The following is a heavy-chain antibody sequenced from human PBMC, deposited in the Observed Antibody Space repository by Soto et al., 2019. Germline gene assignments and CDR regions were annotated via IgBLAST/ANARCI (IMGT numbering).Heavy chain of an antibody. V-gene: IGHV1-69*13. CDR2: IIPIFGTA. Sequence: SVKVSCKASGGTFSSYAISWVRQAPGQGLEWMGGIIPIFGTANYAQKFQGRVTITADESTSTAYMELSSLRSEDTAVYYCARHYDSSGYLDYWGQGTLVTVSS. CDR1: GGTFSSYA. D-gene: IGHD3-22*01. J-gene: IGHJ4*02. CDR3: ARHYDSSGYLDY.